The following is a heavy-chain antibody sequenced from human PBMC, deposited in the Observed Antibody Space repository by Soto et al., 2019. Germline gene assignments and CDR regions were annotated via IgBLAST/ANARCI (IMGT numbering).Heavy chain of an antibody. Sequence: EVHLLESGGGLVQPGGSLRLSCAASGFTFSSYAMNWVRQAPGKGLEWVSVISSIDGSTYYADSVKGRFTMSRDNSKNTTYLQMNSLRAEDTAVYYCAKEGWRNDNNMRYYGMDVWGQGTTVTVSS. CDR3: AKEGWRNDNNMRYYGMDV. V-gene: IGHV3-23*01. D-gene: IGHD1-1*01. J-gene: IGHJ6*02. CDR1: GFTFSSYA. CDR2: ISSIDGST.